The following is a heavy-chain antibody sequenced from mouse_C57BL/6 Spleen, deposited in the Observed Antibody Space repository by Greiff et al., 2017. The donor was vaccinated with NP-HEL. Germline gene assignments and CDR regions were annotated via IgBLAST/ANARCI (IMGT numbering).Heavy chain of an antibody. CDR3: ARIGYDNYYAMDY. J-gene: IGHJ4*01. Sequence: EVNVVESGGGLVQPGGSLKLSCAASGFTFSDYGMAWVRQAPRKGPEWVAFISNLAYSIYYADTVTGRFTISSENAKNTLYLEMSRLRSEYTAMYYCARIGYDNYYAMDYWGQGTSVTVSS. CDR2: ISNLAYSI. V-gene: IGHV5-15*01. D-gene: IGHD3-2*02. CDR1: GFTFSDYG.